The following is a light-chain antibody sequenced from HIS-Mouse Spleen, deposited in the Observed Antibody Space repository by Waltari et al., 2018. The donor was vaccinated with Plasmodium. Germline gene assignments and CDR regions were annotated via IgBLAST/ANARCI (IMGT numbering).Light chain of an antibody. Sequence: QSALTQPPSASGSPGQSVTISCTGTSSDVGGYNYVSWYQQHPGKAPKRMIYEVSKGPSGVPVRFSGSKSGNTASLTVSGLQAEDEADYYCSSYAGSNNVVFGGGTKLTVL. J-gene: IGLJ2*01. CDR3: SSYAGSNNVV. CDR2: EVS. CDR1: SSDVGGYNY. V-gene: IGLV2-8*01.